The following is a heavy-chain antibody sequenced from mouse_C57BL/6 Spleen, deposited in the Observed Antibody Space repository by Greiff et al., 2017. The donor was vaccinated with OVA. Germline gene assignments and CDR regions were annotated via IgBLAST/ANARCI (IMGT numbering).Heavy chain of an antibody. J-gene: IGHJ4*01. Sequence: VQLQQSGPGLVQPSQSLSITCTVSGFSLTSYGVHWVRQPPGKGLEWRGVIWSGGSTDYNAAFISRLSISKDNSKSQVFFKMNSLQADDTAIYYCAKNDGPSTVVEDYYAMDYWGQGTSVTVSS. V-gene: IGHV2-4*01. CDR1: GFSLTSYG. D-gene: IGHD1-1*01. CDR2: IWSGGST. CDR3: AKNDGPSTVVEDYYAMDY.